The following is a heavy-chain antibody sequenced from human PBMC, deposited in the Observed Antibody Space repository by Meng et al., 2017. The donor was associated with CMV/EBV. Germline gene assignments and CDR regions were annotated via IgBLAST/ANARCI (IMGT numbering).Heavy chain of an antibody. CDR1: GFTFSDYY. D-gene: IGHD4-11*01. CDR3: ARAPDPKPTTVTTSEYYFDY. V-gene: IGHV3-11*01. J-gene: IGHJ4*02. CDR2: ISSSGSTI. Sequence: LSLTCAASGFTFSDYYMSWIRQAPGKGLEWVSYISSSGSTIYYADSVKGRFTISRDNAKNSLYLQMNSLRAEDTAVYYCARAPDPKPTTVTTSEYYFDYWGQGTLVTVSS.